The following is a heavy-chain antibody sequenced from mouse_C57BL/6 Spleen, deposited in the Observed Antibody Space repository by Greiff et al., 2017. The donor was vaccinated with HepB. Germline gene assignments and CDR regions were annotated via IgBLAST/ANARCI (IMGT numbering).Heavy chain of an antibody. V-gene: IGHV5-2*01. CDR1: EYEFPSHD. Sequence: VQLQQSGGGLVQPGESLKLSCESNEYEFPSHDMSWVRKTPEKRLELVAAINSDGGSTYYPDTMERRFIISRDNTKKTLYLQMSSLRSEDTALYYCARYGYDEGWYFDVWGTGTTVTVSS. CDR2: INSDGGST. D-gene: IGHD2-2*01. J-gene: IGHJ1*03. CDR3: ARYGYDEGWYFDV.